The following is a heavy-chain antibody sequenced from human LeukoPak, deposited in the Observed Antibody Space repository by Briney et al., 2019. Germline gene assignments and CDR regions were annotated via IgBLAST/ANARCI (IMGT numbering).Heavy chain of an antibody. CDR3: ARDGSKWLLLRGYYYYYMDV. J-gene: IGHJ6*03. Sequence: GGSLRLSCAASGFTFSSYSMNWVRQAPGKGVEWVSSISSSSSYIYYADSVKGRFTISRDNAKNSLYLQINSLRAEDTAVYYCARDGSKWLLLRGYYYYYMDVWGKGTTVTVSS. V-gene: IGHV3-21*01. CDR2: ISSSSSYI. D-gene: IGHD3-22*01. CDR1: GFTFSSYS.